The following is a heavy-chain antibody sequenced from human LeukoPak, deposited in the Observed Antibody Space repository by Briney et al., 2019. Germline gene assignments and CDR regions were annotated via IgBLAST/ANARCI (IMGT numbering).Heavy chain of an antibody. CDR3: ARESGYDYSYFDY. CDR1: GFTVSSNY. CDR2: IYSGGST. Sequence: GGSLRLSCAASGFTVSSNYMSWVRQAPGKGLEWVSVIYSGGSTYYADSVKGRFTISRDNSKNTLYLQMNSLRAEDTAVYYCARESGYDYSYFDYWGQGTLVTVSS. V-gene: IGHV3-66*01. D-gene: IGHD5-12*01. J-gene: IGHJ4*02.